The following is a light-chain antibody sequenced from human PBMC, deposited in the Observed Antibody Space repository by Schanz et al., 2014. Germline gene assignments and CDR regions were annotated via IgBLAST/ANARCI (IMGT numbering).Light chain of an antibody. CDR2: GAS. Sequence: EIVLTQSPGTLSLSPGERATLSCRASQSVSSSYLAWYQQKPGQAPRLLIYGASSRATGIPDRFSGSGSGTDFTLSISRLDPEDFAVYYCQQYGSSALTCGGGTKVEIK. CDR1: QSVSSSY. CDR3: QQYGSSALT. V-gene: IGKV3-20*01. J-gene: IGKJ4*01.